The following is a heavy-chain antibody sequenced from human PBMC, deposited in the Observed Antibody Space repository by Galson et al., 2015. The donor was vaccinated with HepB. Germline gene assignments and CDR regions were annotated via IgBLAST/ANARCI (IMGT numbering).Heavy chain of an antibody. J-gene: IGHJ4*02. Sequence: SVKVSCKASGGTFRTYAFSWVRQAPGQGLEWMGGIIPSFAKVNYTQKFHGRVTITADEFTSTVFMELSSLTSDDTAVYYCARNHRGSSSGNTDFDFWGPGTLVTVSS. CDR2: IIPSFAKV. CDR1: GGTFRTYA. CDR3: ARNHRGSSSGNTDFDF. D-gene: IGHD2-2*01. V-gene: IGHV1-69*13.